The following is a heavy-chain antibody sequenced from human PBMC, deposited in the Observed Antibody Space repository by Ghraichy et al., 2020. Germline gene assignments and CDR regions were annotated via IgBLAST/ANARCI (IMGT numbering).Heavy chain of an antibody. Sequence: SETLSLTCTVSGGSISSGSYYWSWIRQPAGKGLEWIGRIYTSGSTNYNPSLKSRVTISVDTSKNQFSLKLSSVTAADTAVYYCARESPEARVVWLEGVWFGFDPWGQGTLVTVSS. CDR3: ARESPEARVVWLEGVWFGFDP. CDR1: GGSISSGSYY. V-gene: IGHV4-61*02. D-gene: IGHD3-22*01. CDR2: IYTSGST. J-gene: IGHJ5*02.